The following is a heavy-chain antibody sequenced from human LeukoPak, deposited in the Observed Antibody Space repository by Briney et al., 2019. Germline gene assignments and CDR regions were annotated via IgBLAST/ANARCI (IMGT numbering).Heavy chain of an antibody. J-gene: IGHJ4*02. CDR3: ARHAPGVYFDY. V-gene: IGHV4-59*08. CDR1: GASISHYY. CDR2: IHFSGST. Sequence: PSETLSLTCTVSGASISHYYWSWIRQPPGKGLEWIGYIHFSGSTIYNPSLESRVTISADTSKNQFSLKLTSVTAADTAVYYCARHAPGVYFDYWGQGILVTVSS.